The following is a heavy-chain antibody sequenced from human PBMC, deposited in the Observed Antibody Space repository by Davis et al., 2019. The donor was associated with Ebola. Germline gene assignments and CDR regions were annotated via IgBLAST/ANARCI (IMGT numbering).Heavy chain of an antibody. J-gene: IGHJ5*02. D-gene: IGHD1-14*01. Sequence: AASVKVSCKASGYTFTNYVLHWVRQAPGQRLEWMGWINAGNGNTTYSQKFQGRVTITRDTSASTAYMELSSLRSEDTAVYYCARDIINAIELLEPYSWFDPWGQGTLVTVSS. CDR3: ARDIINAIELLEPYSWFDP. CDR1: GYTFTNYV. V-gene: IGHV1-3*01. CDR2: INAGNGNT.